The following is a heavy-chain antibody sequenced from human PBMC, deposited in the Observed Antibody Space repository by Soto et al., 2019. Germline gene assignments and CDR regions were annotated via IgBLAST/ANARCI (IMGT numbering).Heavy chain of an antibody. D-gene: IGHD6-25*01. Sequence: LSLTCAVSGDSISSDKWWSGVRQPPVKGLEWIGEIHHSGNSNYNPSLKSRVIISVDKSKNQFSLNLSSVTDADTAVYYCARGERQQQRDYWGPGTLVTVSS. J-gene: IGHJ4*02. CDR3: ARGERQQQRDY. CDR2: IHHSGNS. V-gene: IGHV4-4*02. CDR1: GDSISSDKW.